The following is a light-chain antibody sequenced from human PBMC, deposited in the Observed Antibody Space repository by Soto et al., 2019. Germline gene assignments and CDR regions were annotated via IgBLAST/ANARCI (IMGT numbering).Light chain of an antibody. CDR3: GTWDSSLSAWV. V-gene: IGLV1-51*01. J-gene: IGLJ3*02. CDR2: DNN. Sequence: QAVVTQPPSVSAAPGQKVIISCSGSSSNIGNNYVSWYQQLPGTAPKLLIYDNNKRPSGIPDRFSGSKSGTSATLGITGLQTGDEADYYCGTWDSSLSAWVFGGGTKLTVL. CDR1: SSNIGNNY.